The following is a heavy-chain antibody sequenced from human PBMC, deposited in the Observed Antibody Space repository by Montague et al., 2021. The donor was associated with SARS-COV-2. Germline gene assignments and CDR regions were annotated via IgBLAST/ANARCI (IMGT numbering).Heavy chain of an antibody. CDR1: GFTFSNYD. CDR3: TRDYRSIVGDGLDI. V-gene: IGHV3-48*03. J-gene: IGHJ3*02. CDR2: ISTSAYTT. D-gene: IGHD3-16*02. Sequence: SLRLSCAASGFTFSNYDMNWVRQAPGKGPERISYISTSAYTTSYAGSVKGRFTISRDNGKNSLYLQMNSLRVEDTAFYYFTRDYRSIVGDGLDIWGQGTKVTVSS.